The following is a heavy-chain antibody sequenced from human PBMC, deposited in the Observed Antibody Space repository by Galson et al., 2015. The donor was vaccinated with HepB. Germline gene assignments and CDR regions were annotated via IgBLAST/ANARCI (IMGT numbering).Heavy chain of an antibody. D-gene: IGHD2-15*01. CDR2: IHSDSSSI. CDR3: ARGPRRGCSGGSCYSVVRWFDP. V-gene: IGHV3-48*01. CDR1: GFTFSSFT. Sequence: SLRLSCAASGFTFSSFTMNWVRQAPGKGLEWVSYIHSDSSSIYYAESVKGRFTISRDNAKNSLFLQMNSLRAADTAVYYCARGPRRGCSGGSCYSVVRWFDPWGQGTLVTVSS. J-gene: IGHJ5*02.